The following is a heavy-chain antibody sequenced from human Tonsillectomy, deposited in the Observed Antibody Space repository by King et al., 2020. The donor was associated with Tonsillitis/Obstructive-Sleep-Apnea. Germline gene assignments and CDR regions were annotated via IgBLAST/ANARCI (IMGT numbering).Heavy chain of an antibody. Sequence: VQLVESGGGLVQPGGSLRLSCAASGFTFSSSWMSWVRQAPGKGLEWVANIKQDGSEKYYVDSVTGRFTISRDNAENSLYLQMNSLRGEDTAVYYCARDLYGSTIDCYQGGGVFDYWGQGSLVTVSS. V-gene: IGHV3-7*03. CDR3: ARDLYGSTIDCYQGGGVFDY. D-gene: IGHD2-2*01. CDR1: GFTFSSSW. J-gene: IGHJ4*02. CDR2: IKQDGSEK.